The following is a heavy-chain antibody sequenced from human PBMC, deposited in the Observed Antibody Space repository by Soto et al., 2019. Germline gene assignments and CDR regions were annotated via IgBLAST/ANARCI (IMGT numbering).Heavy chain of an antibody. V-gene: IGHV4-61*01. CDR3: ARGISGWERLLFEH. CDR2: VLYSGRT. Sequence: QVQLQESGPGLVKPSETLSLTCTVSGGSVSSNSHYWSWIRQPPGKRLEWIGYVLYSGRTNYNPSLKSRVAISVDTSKNQFSLKLSSVTAADTAVYYCARGISGWERLLFEHWGQGTLVTVSS. D-gene: IGHD1-26*01. CDR1: GGSVSSNSHY. J-gene: IGHJ4*02.